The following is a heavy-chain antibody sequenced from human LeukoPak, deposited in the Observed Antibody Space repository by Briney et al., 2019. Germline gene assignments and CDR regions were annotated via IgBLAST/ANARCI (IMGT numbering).Heavy chain of an antibody. V-gene: IGHV1-2*02. CDR2: INPNSGGT. D-gene: IGHD1-26*01. CDR1: GYTFTGYY. CDR3: ARDRALSGSYLYYFDY. J-gene: IGHJ4*02. Sequence: ASLKVSCKASGYTFTGYYMHWVRQAPGQGLEWMGWINPNSGGTNYAQKFQGRVTMTRDTSISTAYMELSRLRSDDTAVYYCARDRALSGSYLYYFDYWGQGTLVTVSS.